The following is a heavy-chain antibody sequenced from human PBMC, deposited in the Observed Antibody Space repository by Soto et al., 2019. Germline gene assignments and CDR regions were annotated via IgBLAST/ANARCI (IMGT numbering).Heavy chain of an antibody. V-gene: IGHV1-46*01. CDR2: INPSGGST. CDR1: GYTFTSYY. CDR3: ARDLNTIFGVVIIPVSYYGMDV. D-gene: IGHD3-3*01. Sequence: GASVKVSCKASGYTFTSYYMHWVRQAPGQGLEWMGIINPSGGSTSYAQKFQSRVTMTRDTSTSTVYMELSSLRSEDTAVYYCARDLNTIFGVVIIPVSYYGMDVWGQGTTVTVSS. J-gene: IGHJ6*02.